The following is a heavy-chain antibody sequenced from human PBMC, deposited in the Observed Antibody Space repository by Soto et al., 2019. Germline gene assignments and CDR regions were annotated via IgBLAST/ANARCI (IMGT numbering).Heavy chain of an antibody. J-gene: IGHJ3*02. CDR3: ARKGGGSWGINDAFDI. V-gene: IGHV4-39*01. CDR1: GGSISSSSYY. D-gene: IGHD2-15*01. CDR2: IYYSGST. Sequence: SETLSLTCTVSGGSISSSSYYWGWIRQPPGKGLEWIGSIYYSGSTYYNPSLKSRVTISVDTSKNQFSLKLSSVTAADTAVYYCARKGGGSWGINDAFDIWGQGTMVTVS.